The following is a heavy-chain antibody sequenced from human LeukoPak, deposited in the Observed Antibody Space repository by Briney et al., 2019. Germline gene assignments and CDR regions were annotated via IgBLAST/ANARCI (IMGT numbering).Heavy chain of an antibody. CDR2: IWFDGTNK. Sequence: GGSLRLSCAASGFKLSRHGMDWVRQAPGKGLEWVAAIWFDGTNKYYTDSVKGRFTISRDNAKNTLYLQMNSLRAEDTAVYYCVRESALAPVLGTRYSYYGMDVWGQGTTVTVSS. CDR3: VRESALAPVLGTRYSYYGMDV. V-gene: IGHV3-33*01. CDR1: GFKLSRHG. D-gene: IGHD4-23*01. J-gene: IGHJ6*02.